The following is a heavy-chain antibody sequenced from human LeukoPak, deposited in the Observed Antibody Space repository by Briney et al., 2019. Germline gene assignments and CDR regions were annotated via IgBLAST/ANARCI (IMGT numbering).Heavy chain of an antibody. D-gene: IGHD6-13*01. Sequence: SETLSLTCAVYGGSFSGYYWSWIRQPPGKGLEWIGEINHSGSTNYNPSLKSRVTISVDTSKNQSSLKLSSVTAADTAVYYCARSQRSSWSRNWFDPWGQGTLVTVSS. CDR3: ARSQRSSWSRNWFDP. V-gene: IGHV4-34*01. CDR1: GGSFSGYY. CDR2: INHSGST. J-gene: IGHJ5*02.